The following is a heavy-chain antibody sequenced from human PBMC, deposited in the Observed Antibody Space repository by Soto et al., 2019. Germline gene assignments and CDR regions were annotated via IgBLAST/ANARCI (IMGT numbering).Heavy chain of an antibody. J-gene: IGHJ4*02. CDR2: IITMFGTA. CDR1: GGTFSTYA. Sequence: QVQLVQSGAEVKKPESSVKVSCKAPGGTFSTYAISWVRQAPGQGLEWMGGIITMFGTANYAQRFKDRVTITADESTNKVYMELSSLRSEDTAVYFCASGIQLWLRRINNGYSGWGQGTLVTVSS. V-gene: IGHV1-69*12. CDR3: ASGIQLWLRRINNGYSG. D-gene: IGHD5-18*01.